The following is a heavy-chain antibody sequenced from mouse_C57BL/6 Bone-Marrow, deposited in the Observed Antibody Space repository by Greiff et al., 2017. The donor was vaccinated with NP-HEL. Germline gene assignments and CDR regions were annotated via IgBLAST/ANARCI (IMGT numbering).Heavy chain of an antibody. J-gene: IGHJ3*01. CDR3: GKAGTGAWFAY. D-gene: IGHD4-1*01. CDR1: GYAFTNYL. Sequence: VQLQQSGAELVRPGTSVKVSCKASGYAFTNYLIEWVKQRPGQGLEWIGVINPGSGGTNYNAKFKGMATLTADTSSRTAYMQLSSLTSEEAAVYFGGKAGTGAWFAYWGQGTLVTVSA. CDR2: INPGSGGT. V-gene: IGHV1-54*01.